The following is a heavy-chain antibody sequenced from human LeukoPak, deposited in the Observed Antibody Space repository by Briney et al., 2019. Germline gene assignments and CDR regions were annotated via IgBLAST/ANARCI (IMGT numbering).Heavy chain of an antibody. CDR1: GYSFSNYW. V-gene: IGHV5-51*01. Sequence: GESLKISCKGSGYSFSNYWIGWVRQMPGKGLEWMGTIYPGDSDTRYSPSFQGQVTISVDESINTAYLQWSSLEASDIAMYYCARQYGRPFDYWGQGTLVTVSS. CDR2: IYPGDSDT. D-gene: IGHD4-17*01. CDR3: ARQYGRPFDY. J-gene: IGHJ4*02.